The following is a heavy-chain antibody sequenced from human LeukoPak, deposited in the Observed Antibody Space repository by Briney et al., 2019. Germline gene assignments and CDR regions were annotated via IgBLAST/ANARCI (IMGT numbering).Heavy chain of an antibody. V-gene: IGHV3-9*01. CDR1: GFTFDDFA. D-gene: IGHD1-26*01. J-gene: IGHJ4*02. CDR3: TKMGPTPYAFDH. Sequence: GRSLRLSCSASGFTFDDFAMHWVRQVPGRGLEWVATISWNSDGSGYADSVKGRFTISRDNAENSLYLQMNSLKPEDSALYYCTKMGPTPYAFDHWGLGTLVTVSS. CDR2: ISWNSDGS.